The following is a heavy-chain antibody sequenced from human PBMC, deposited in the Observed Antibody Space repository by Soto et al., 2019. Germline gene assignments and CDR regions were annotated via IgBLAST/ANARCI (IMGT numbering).Heavy chain of an antibody. J-gene: IGHJ5*02. Sequence: QVHLVQSGAEVKKPGASVKLSCKASGYNFNKYYVDWVRQAPGQGLEWMGILKPSDGRTTYAQKFRGNVTMNGDTSTATANMELNRVGVEDPAVYCGARGLAPDVVTARVSWGQGTLVTVPS. CDR2: LKPSDGRT. CDR1: GYNFNKYY. D-gene: IGHD2-21*02. V-gene: IGHV1-46*02. CDR3: ARGLAPDVVTARVS.